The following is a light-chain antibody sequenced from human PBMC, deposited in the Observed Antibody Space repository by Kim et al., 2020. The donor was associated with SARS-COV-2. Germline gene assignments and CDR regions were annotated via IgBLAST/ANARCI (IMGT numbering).Light chain of an antibody. J-gene: IGLJ3*02. Sequence: GQSVTLSCTGTSSDVGGYNYVSWYQLHPGKAPKLMIYAVTGRPSGVPDRFSGSKSGNTAFLTISGLQAEDEADYYCSSYADSSSLLFGGGTKVTVL. CDR3: SSYADSSSLL. CDR1: SSDVGGYNY. V-gene: IGLV2-11*01. CDR2: AVT.